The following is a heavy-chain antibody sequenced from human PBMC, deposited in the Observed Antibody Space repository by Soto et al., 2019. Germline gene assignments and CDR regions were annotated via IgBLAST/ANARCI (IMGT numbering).Heavy chain of an antibody. CDR3: ARASQYDDCELDP. CDR1: GGSISGYY. J-gene: IGHJ5*02. V-gene: IGHV4-59*08. Sequence: SETLSLTCIVSGGSISGYYWSWIRQPPGKGQELIGYIYYSGSTNYNPSLKSRVTMSVDTSKNQFSLKLSSVTAAETAVYYCARASQYDDCELDPWGQGTLVNVSS. D-gene: IGHD3-22*01. CDR2: IYYSGST.